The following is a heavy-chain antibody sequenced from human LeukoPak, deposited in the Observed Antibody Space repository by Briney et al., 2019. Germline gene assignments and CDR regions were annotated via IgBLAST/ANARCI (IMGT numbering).Heavy chain of an antibody. V-gene: IGHV4-34*01. CDR1: GGSFGGYY. Sequence: SETLSLTCAVYGGSFGGYYWSWIRQPPGKGLEWIGEINHSGSTNYNPSLKSRVTISVDTSKNQFSLKLSSVTAADTAVYYCARGYVNGAFDIWGQGTMVTVSS. J-gene: IGHJ3*02. CDR2: INHSGST. CDR3: ARGYVNGAFDI. D-gene: IGHD3-10*02.